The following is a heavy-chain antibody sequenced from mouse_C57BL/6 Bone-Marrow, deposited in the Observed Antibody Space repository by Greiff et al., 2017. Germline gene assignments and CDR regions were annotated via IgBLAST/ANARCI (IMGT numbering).Heavy chain of an antibody. J-gene: IGHJ4*01. D-gene: IGHD3-3*01. CDR1: GYTFTSYW. V-gene: IGHV1-64*01. CDR2: IHPNSGST. Sequence: QVQLQQPGAELVKPGASVKLSCKASGYTFTSYWMHWVKQRPGQGLEWIGMIHPNSGSTNYNEKFKSKATLTVDKSSSTAYMQLSSLTSEDSAVYYCARAGTNYAIDYWGQGTSGTVSS. CDR3: ARAGTNYAIDY.